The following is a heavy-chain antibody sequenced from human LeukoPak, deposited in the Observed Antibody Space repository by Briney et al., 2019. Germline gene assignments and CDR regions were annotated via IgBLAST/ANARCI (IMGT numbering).Heavy chain of an antibody. CDR1: GGIFSSYA. CDR2: IIPIFGTA. CDR3: ARDQGDGYNSFDY. J-gene: IGHJ4*02. Sequence: SVKVSCKASGGIFSSYAISWVRQAPGQGLEWMGGIIPIFGTANYAQKFQGRVTITTDESTSTAYMELSSLRSEDTAVYYCARDQGDGYNSFDYWGQGTLVTVSS. D-gene: IGHD5-24*01. V-gene: IGHV1-69*05.